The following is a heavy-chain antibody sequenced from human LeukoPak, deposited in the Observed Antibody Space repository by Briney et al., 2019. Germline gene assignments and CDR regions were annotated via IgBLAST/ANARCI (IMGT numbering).Heavy chain of an antibody. D-gene: IGHD2/OR15-2a*01. CDR1: GDSISSSDYH. CDR2: IYYSGST. Sequence: SETLSLTCTVSGDSISSSDYHWGYIRQPPGKGLEWIGDIYYSGSTDYNPSLKSRVTISLDTSKNQFSLSLNSVTAADTAVYYRARRNRLGGYFDYWGQGTLVTVSS. J-gene: IGHJ4*02. V-gene: IGHV4-39*01. CDR3: ARRNRLGGYFDY.